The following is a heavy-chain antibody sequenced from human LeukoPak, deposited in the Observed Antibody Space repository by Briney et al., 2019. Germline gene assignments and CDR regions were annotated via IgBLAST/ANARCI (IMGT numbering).Heavy chain of an antibody. D-gene: IGHD5-18*01. Sequence: GGSLRLSRAASGFTFSSYAMSWVRQAPGKGLEWVSAISGSGGSTYYADPVKGRFTISRDNSKNTLYLQMNSLRAEDTAVYYCARGSLAMVTPFDYWGQGTLVTVSS. CDR2: ISGSGGST. CDR1: GFTFSSYA. V-gene: IGHV3-23*01. CDR3: ARGSLAMVTPFDY. J-gene: IGHJ4*02.